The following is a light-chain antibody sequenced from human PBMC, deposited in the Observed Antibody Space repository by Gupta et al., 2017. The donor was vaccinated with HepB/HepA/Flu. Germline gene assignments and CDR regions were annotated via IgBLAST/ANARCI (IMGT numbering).Light chain of an antibody. J-gene: IGKJ4*01. Sequence: DIQLTESPSFLSAAVGDRVTITCRASQGISSYLAWYQQKPGKAPKLLIYAASTLQSGVPSRFSGSGSGTEFTLTISSLQPEDFATYYSQQLNSYPLTFGGGTKVEIK. CDR1: QGISSY. CDR2: AAS. CDR3: QQLNSYPLT. V-gene: IGKV1-9*01.